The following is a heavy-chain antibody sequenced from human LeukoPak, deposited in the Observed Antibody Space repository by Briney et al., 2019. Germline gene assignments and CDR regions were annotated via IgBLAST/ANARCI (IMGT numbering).Heavy chain of an antibody. CDR3: ASSTAMAPYYYYYMDV. D-gene: IGHD5-18*01. J-gene: IGHJ6*03. Sequence: ASVKVSCKASGYTFTSYYMHWVRQAPGQGLEWVGIINPSGGSTSYAQKFQGRVTMTRDMSTSTVYMELSSLRSEDTAVYYCASSTAMAPYYYYYMDVWGKGTTVTVSS. CDR1: GYTFTSYY. V-gene: IGHV1-46*01. CDR2: INPSGGST.